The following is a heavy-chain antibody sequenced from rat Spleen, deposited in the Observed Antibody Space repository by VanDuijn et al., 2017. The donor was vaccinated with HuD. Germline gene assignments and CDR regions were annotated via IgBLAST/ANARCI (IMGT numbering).Heavy chain of an antibody. V-gene: IGHV5-7*01. J-gene: IGHJ2*01. Sequence: EVQVVESGGGLVQPGRSMKLSCAASGFTFSKYDMVWVRQAPTKGLKWVASISYDGSTPYYRDSVKGRFTISRDNAKSTLYLQMDSLRSEDTATYYCTRGYYFDYWGQGVMVTVSS. CDR1: GFTFSKYD. CDR3: TRGYYFDY. CDR2: ISYDGSTP. D-gene: IGHD1-12*01.